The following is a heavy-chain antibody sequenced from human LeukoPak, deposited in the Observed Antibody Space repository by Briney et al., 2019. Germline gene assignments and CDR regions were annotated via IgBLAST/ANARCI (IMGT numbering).Heavy chain of an antibody. V-gene: IGHV5-51*01. CDR3: ARGSAVAANNWFDP. Sequence: VDIVARRRIDWVRQMPGKGLEWMGIIYPGDSDTRYSPSFQGQVTISADKSISTAYLQWSSLKASDTAMYYCARGSAVAANNWFDPWGQGTLVTVSS. CDR1: VDIVARRR. D-gene: IGHD6-19*01. CDR2: IYPGDSDT. J-gene: IGHJ5*02.